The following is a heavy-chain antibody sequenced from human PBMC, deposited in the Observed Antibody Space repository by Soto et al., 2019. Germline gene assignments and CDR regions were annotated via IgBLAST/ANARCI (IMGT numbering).Heavy chain of an antibody. V-gene: IGHV3-48*01. J-gene: IGHJ2*01. CDR3: AREKWELLWYCEL. CDR2: IRTISSAI. Sequence: GGSMRLSCSASGFTFSDYPMNWVRQAPGKGLEWVSSIRTISSAIYFADSVRGRFTISRDNARNTLYLQMTSLRAEDTAVYYCAREKWELLWYCELWGRGKLGT. D-gene: IGHD1-26*01. CDR1: GFTFSDYP.